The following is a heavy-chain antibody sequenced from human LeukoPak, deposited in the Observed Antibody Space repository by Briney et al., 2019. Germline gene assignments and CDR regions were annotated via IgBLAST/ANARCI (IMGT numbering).Heavy chain of an antibody. CDR3: ARDDHSQYLNYYYYYMDV. CDR1: GYTFTSYG. CDR2: ISAYNGNT. J-gene: IGHJ6*03. V-gene: IGHV1-18*01. Sequence: ASVKVSCKASGYTFTSYGISWVRQAPGQGLEWMGWISAYNGNTNYAQKLQGRVTMTTDTSTSTAYMELRSLRSDDTAVYYCARDDHSQYLNYYYYYMDVWGKGTTVTVSS. D-gene: IGHD1-14*01.